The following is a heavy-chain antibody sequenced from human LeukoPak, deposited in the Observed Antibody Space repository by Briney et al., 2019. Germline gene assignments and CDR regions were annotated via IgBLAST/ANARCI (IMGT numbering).Heavy chain of an antibody. D-gene: IGHD3-3*01. J-gene: IGHJ4*02. CDR2: IRGDSTET. CDR1: GFTFSSYA. V-gene: IGHV3-21*01. CDR3: ARGHFGVVLDY. Sequence: GGSLRLSRAASGFTFSSYAMSWVRQAPGKGLEWVSSIRGDSTETRHADSLMGRFTISRDNAKKSLYLQMNSLRAEDTAVYYCARGHFGVVLDYWGQGTLVTVSS.